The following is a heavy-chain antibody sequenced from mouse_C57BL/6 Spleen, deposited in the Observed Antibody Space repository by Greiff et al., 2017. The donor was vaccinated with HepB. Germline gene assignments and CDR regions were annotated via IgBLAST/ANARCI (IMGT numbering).Heavy chain of an antibody. D-gene: IGHD2-12*01. CDR1: GFSFNTYA. Sequence: EVQRVESGGGLVQPKGSLKLSCAASGFSFNTYAMNWVRQAPGKGLEWVARIRSKSNNYATYYADSVKDRFTISRDDSESMLYLQMNNLKTEDTAMYYCVRQKRVYDGAMDYWGQGTSVTVSS. CDR3: VRQKRVYDGAMDY. J-gene: IGHJ4*01. V-gene: IGHV10-1*01. CDR2: IRSKSNNYAT.